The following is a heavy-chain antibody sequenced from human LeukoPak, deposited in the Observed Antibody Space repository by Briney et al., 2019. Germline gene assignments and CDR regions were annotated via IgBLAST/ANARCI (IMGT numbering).Heavy chain of an antibody. CDR3: LCSESGRVRGVPSRPASFDY. Sequence: GGSLRLSCVASGLTFSLYSMNWVRQAPGKGLEWVSCSSSSRRAIYYAYSVKGRCSISRDNAKNSLFLQMDSLSAEAPAVYYCLCSESGRVRGVPSRPASFDYWGQGTLVTVSS. D-gene: IGHD3-10*01. V-gene: IGHV3-48*04. CDR1: GLTFSLYS. CDR2: SSSSRRAI. J-gene: IGHJ4*02.